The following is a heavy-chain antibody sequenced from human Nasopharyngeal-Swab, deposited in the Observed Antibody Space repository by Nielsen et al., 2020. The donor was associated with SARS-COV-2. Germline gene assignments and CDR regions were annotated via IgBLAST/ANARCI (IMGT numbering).Heavy chain of an antibody. CDR1: GFTFSSYG. J-gene: IGHJ5*02. CDR3: ARDTSDSSGWDWFDP. D-gene: IGHD6-19*01. CDR2: IWYDGSNK. Sequence: GSLKISCAASGFTFSSYGMHWVRQAPGKGLEWVAVIWYDGSNKYYADSVKGRFTISRDNSKNTLYLQMNSLRAEDTAVYYCARDTSDSSGWDWFDPWGQGTLVTVSS. V-gene: IGHV3-33*01.